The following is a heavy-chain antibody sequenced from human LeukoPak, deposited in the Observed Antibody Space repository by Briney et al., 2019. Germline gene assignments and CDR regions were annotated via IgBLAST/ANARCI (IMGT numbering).Heavy chain of an antibody. CDR3: ARDLVVYAISGYYYYMDV. D-gene: IGHD2-8*01. V-gene: IGHV4-4*07. Sequence: SETLSLTCTVSGGSISIYYWSWIRQPAGKGLEWIGRIFTSGSTNYNPSLRSRVTISVDTSKNQFSLKLSSVTAADTAVYYCARDLVVYAISGYYYYMDVWGKGTTVTVSS. CDR2: IFTSGST. CDR1: GGSISIYY. J-gene: IGHJ6*03.